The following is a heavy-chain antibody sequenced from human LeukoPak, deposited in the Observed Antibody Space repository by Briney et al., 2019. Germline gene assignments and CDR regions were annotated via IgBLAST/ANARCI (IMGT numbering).Heavy chain of an antibody. CDR3: ARAPAGTTGTYWFDP. CDR2: MNPNSGNT. D-gene: IGHD1-1*01. CDR1: GYTFTSYD. V-gene: IGHV1-8*01. Sequence: ASVKVSCKASGYTFTSYDINWVRQATGQGREWMGWMNPNSGNTGYAQKFQGRVTMTRNTSISTAYMELSSLRSEDTAVYYCARAPAGTTGTYWFDPWGQGTLVTVSS. J-gene: IGHJ5*02.